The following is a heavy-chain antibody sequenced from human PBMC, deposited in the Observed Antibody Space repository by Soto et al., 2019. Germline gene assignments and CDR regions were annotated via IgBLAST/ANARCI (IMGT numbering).Heavy chain of an antibody. CDR1: GFTFSSYG. CDR2: IWYDGSNK. V-gene: IGHV3-33*01. CDR3: ARDLSDVRAVAGTRFDY. J-gene: IGHJ4*02. Sequence: GGSLRLSCAASGFTFSSYGMHWVRQAPGKGLEWVAVIWYDGSNKYYADSVKGRFTISRDNSKNTLYLQMNSLRAEDTAVYYCARDLSDVRAVAGTRFDYWGQGTLVTVSS. D-gene: IGHD6-19*01.